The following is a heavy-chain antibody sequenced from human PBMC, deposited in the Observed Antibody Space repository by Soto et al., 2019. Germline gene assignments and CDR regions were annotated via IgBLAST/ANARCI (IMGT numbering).Heavy chain of an antibody. CDR2: IIPIFGTA. CDR1: GGTFSSYA. CDR3: ATRGFWSVPNYYGMDV. D-gene: IGHD3-3*01. Sequence: QVQLVQSGAEVKEPGSSVKVSCKASGGTFSSYAISWVRQAPGQGLEWMGGIIPIFGTANYAQKFQGRVTITADESTSTAYMELSSLRSEDTAVYYCATRGFWSVPNYYGMDVWGQGTTVTVSS. V-gene: IGHV1-69*01. J-gene: IGHJ6*02.